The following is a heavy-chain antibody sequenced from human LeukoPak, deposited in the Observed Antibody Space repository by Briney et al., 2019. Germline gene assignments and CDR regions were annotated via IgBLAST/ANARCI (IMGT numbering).Heavy chain of an antibody. Sequence: GASVKVSCKASGYTFTGYYMHWVRQAPGQGLEWMGWINPNSGGTNYAQKFQGRVTMTRDTSISTAYMELSRLRSDDTAVYYCTRSYQLLVGLLDYWGQGTLVTVSS. J-gene: IGHJ4*02. CDR3: TRSYQLLVGLLDY. CDR2: INPNSGGT. V-gene: IGHV1-2*02. CDR1: GYTFTGYY. D-gene: IGHD2-2*01.